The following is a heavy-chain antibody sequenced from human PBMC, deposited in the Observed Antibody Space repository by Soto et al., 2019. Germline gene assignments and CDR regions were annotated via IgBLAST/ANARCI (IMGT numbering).Heavy chain of an antibody. CDR3: ASDSYYHSSSGYSVFDY. Sequence: QVQLVESGGGVVQPGRSLRLSCADSGLSFSSYGMHWVRQAPGEGLEWVAAISYDGSNKNYLASVEGRFTISRDNSKNXXYLQMNALRPEDSAVYYCASDSYYHSSSGYSVFDYWGQGTLVTVSS. D-gene: IGHD3-3*02. CDR2: ISYDGSNK. J-gene: IGHJ4*02. CDR1: GLSFSSYG. V-gene: IGHV3-30*03.